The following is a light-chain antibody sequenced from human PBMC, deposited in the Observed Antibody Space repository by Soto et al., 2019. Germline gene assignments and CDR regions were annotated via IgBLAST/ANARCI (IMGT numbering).Light chain of an antibody. J-gene: IGKJ2*01. V-gene: IGKV3-20*01. CDR1: QSVSSRY. CDR2: GAS. CDR3: QQYGSSPMYT. Sequence: EIVLTQSPGTLSLSPGERATLSCRASQSVSSRYLAWYQQKPGQAPRLLIYGASSRATGIPDRCSGSGSGTDFTLTLSRLEPEDFAVYYCQQYGSSPMYTFGKGSKLEIK.